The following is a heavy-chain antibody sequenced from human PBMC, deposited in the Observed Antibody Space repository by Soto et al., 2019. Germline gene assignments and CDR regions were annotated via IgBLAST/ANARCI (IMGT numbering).Heavy chain of an antibody. Sequence: SDTLSLTCSVSGGSISSYYWSWIRQPPGKGLEWIGNVYYNGNTYYNPSLKSRLTITVDTSNNQFSLKVTSVTAADTAVYYCARLSGSYNDRYFDSWGQGTLVTVSS. CDR1: GGSISSYY. CDR3: ARLSGSYNDRYFDS. CDR2: VYYNGNT. J-gene: IGHJ4*02. D-gene: IGHD1-26*01. V-gene: IGHV4-59*04.